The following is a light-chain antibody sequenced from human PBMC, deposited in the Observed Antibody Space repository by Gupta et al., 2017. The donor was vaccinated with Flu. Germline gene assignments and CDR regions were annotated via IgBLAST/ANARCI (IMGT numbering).Light chain of an antibody. CDR1: SSDVGGYNY. CDR3: SSYTTSSSLERV. Sequence: QSALTQPASVSGSPGQAITISCTGTSSDVGGYNYVSWYQQHPGKAPKLMIYGVTNRPSGVSNRFSGSKTCNTASLTISALQAEDEAAYYFSSYTTSSSLERVFGGGTKLTVL. J-gene: IGLJ3*02. CDR2: GVT. V-gene: IGLV2-14*01.